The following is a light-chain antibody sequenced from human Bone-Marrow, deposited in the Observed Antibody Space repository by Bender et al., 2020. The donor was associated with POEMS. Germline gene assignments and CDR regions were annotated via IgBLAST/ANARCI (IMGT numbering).Light chain of an antibody. V-gene: IGLV2-14*03. CDR3: SSYSSTFTGV. J-gene: IGLJ3*02. Sequence: QSALTQPASVSGSPGQSITISCTGTSSDVGAYDYVSWYQQHPGKAPKLIIYDVSSRPSGISHRFSGSKSGNTASLTISALQAEDEADYYCSSYSSTFTGVFGGGTKVTVL. CDR1: SSDVGAYDY. CDR2: DVS.